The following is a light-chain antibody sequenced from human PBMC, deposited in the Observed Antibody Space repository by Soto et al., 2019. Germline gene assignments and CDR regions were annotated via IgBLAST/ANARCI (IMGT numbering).Light chain of an antibody. CDR1: QSVSVN. CDR2: GVS. CDR3: QQYNNWPYT. J-gene: IGKJ2*01. Sequence: EIVMTQSPGTLSVSPGERATLSCRASQSVSVNLAWYQQKPGQAPRLLIYGVSTRATGIPARFSGSESGTEFTLTISSLQSEDFAVYYCQQYNNWPYTFGQGTKLEIK. V-gene: IGKV3-15*01.